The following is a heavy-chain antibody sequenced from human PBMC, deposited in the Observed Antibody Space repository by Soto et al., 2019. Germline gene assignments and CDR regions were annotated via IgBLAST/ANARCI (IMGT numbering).Heavy chain of an antibody. CDR3: ARGRGGYSYGLGYYYGMDV. V-gene: IGHV1-8*01. D-gene: IGHD5-18*01. CDR1: GYTFASYD. CDR2: MNPNSGNT. J-gene: IGHJ6*02. Sequence: GASVKVSCKASGYTFASYDINWVRQATGQGLEWMGWMNPNSGNTGYAQKFQGRVTMTRNTSKSTAYMELSSLRSEDTAVYYCARGRGGYSYGLGYYYGMDVWGQGTTVTVSS.